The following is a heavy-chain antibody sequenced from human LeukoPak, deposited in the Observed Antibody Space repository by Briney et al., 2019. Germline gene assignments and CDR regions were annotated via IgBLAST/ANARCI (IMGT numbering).Heavy chain of an antibody. CDR2: MNIDGSEK. V-gene: IGHV3-7*01. Sequence: GGSLRLSCAASGFTFSSFWMGWVRQTPGKRLEWVANMNIDGSEKYYADSVKGRFSISRDNAKNSLYLQMNSLRAEDTAVYYCARGSVGGGNYFDYWGQGTLVTVSS. CDR1: GFTFSSFW. D-gene: IGHD3-16*01. J-gene: IGHJ4*02. CDR3: ARGSVGGGNYFDY.